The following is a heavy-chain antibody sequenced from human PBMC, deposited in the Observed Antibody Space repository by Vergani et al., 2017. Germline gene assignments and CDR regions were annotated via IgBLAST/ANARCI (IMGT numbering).Heavy chain of an antibody. D-gene: IGHD6-19*01. CDR3: AKHGSPYPYSSGFDL. CDR1: AFPFTPFS. J-gene: IGHJ2*01. Sequence: EVQLLESGGGLVQPGPSLTLSFSPSAFPFTPFSLLLVRQAPGKGLSWVSAMSVSGVSTYYADSVKGRFTISRDNSKNTLYLQMNSLRAEDTAVYYCAKHGSPYPYSSGFDLWGRGTLVTVSS. CDR2: MSVSGVST. V-gene: IGHV3-23*01.